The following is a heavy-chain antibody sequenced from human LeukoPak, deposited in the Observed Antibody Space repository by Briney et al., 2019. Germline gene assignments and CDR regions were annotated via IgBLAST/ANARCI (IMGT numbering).Heavy chain of an antibody. V-gene: IGHV4-61*02. CDR3: ARAWGDSSSWYAEPNAFDI. CDR1: GGSISSGSYY. D-gene: IGHD6-13*01. J-gene: IGHJ3*02. CDR2: IYSSGST. Sequence: PSETLSLTCTVSGGSISSGSYYWSWIRQPAGKGLEWTGRIYSSGSTNYNPSLKSRVTISVDTSKNQFSLKLSSVTAADTAVYYCARAWGDSSSWYAEPNAFDIWGQGTMVTVSS.